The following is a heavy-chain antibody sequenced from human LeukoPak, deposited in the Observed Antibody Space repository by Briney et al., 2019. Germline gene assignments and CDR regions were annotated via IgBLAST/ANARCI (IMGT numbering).Heavy chain of an antibody. V-gene: IGHV3-23*01. CDR2: ISGPGPST. Sequence: GGSLRLSCAASGFSFRRYAMNWVRQAPGRGLEWVAVISGPGPSTVYADSVKGRFTISRDNSRDTLFLQLDSLRVEDTAIYYCAKEEMPHAFDLWGQGTMVTVSS. J-gene: IGHJ3*01. D-gene: IGHD5-24*01. CDR3: AKEEMPHAFDL. CDR1: GFSFRRYA.